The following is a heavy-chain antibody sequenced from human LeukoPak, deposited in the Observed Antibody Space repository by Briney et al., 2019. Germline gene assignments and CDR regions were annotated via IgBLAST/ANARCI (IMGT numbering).Heavy chain of an antibody. J-gene: IGHJ4*02. CDR1: GFTVSSNY. Sequence: GGSLRLSCAPSGFTVSSNYMSWVRQAPGKGLEWVSVIYSGGDTFYAYSVKGRFTISRDNSKNTLYLQMNSLRAEDTAVYYCAAKVELRSNGPYFNSWGQGTLVTVSS. CDR3: AAKVELRSNGPYFNS. D-gene: IGHD1-7*01. CDR2: IYSGGDT. V-gene: IGHV3-53*01.